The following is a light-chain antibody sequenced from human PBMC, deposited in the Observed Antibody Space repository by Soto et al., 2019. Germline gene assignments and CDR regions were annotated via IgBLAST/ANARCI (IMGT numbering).Light chain of an antibody. CDR2: QDS. V-gene: IGLV3-1*01. J-gene: IGLJ1*01. CDR3: QAWDSSTARRV. CDR1: KLGDKY. Sequence: SSELTQPPSVSVSPGQTASITCSGDKLGDKYACWYQQKPGQSPVLVIYQDSKRPSGIPERFSGSNSGNTATLTISGTQAMDEADYYCQAWDSSTARRVFGTGTKLTVL.